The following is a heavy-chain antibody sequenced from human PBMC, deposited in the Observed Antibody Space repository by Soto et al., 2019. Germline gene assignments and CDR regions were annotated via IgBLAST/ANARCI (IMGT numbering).Heavy chain of an antibody. Sequence: GGSLRLSCAASGFTFSGSAMHWVRQASGKGLEWVGRIRSKANSYATAYAASVKGRFTISRDDSKNTAYLQMNSLKTEDTAVYYCTYRRDDYYGMDVWGQGTTVTVSS. V-gene: IGHV3-73*01. CDR2: IRSKANSYAT. J-gene: IGHJ6*02. CDR3: TYRRDDYYGMDV. CDR1: GFTFSGSA. D-gene: IGHD3-16*02.